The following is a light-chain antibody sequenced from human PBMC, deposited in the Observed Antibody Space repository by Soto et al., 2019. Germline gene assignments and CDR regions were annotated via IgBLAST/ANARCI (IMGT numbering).Light chain of an antibody. CDR2: KAS. CDR3: QQYNSYWT. J-gene: IGKJ1*01. V-gene: IGKV1-5*03. CDR1: QSISSW. Sequence: DIQMTQSPSTLSASVGDRVTITCRASQSISSWLAWYQQKPGKAPKLLIYKASSLAGGVPSRFSGSGSGTEFILTISSLQPDDFAYYYCQQYNSYWTFGQGTKVEIK.